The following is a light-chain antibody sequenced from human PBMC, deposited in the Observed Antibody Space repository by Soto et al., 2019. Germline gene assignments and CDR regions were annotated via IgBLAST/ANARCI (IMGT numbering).Light chain of an antibody. Sequence: DIQMTQSPSSVSASVGDTVTITCRASQGIYSRLAWYQQKPGKAPELLIYATSTLQNGVPSRFSGSGFGTDFTLSISSLQPEDSPSYFCQQTDDFPLTFGGGTKVEI. CDR1: QGIYSR. CDR3: QQTDDFPLT. V-gene: IGKV1D-12*01. J-gene: IGKJ4*01. CDR2: ATS.